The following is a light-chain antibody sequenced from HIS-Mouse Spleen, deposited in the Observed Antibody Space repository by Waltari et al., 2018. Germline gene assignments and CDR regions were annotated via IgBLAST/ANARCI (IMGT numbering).Light chain of an antibody. V-gene: IGLV2-8*01. CDR1: SSDVGGYNL. CDR2: EVS. CDR3: AAWDDSLNGPV. Sequence: QSALTHPPSAAGSPGQSVTISCTGTSSDVGGYNLVPWYQQHPGKAPKLMIYEVSKRPSGVPDRFSGSKSGNTASLAISGLQSEDEADYYCAAWDDSLNGPVFGGGTKLTVL. J-gene: IGLJ2*01.